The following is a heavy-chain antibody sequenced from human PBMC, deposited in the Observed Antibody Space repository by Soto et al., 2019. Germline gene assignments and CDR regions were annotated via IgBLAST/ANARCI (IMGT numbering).Heavy chain of an antibody. J-gene: IGHJ6*02. CDR2: IIPMFGRA. CDR1: GGTFSSYT. D-gene: IGHD1-7*01. CDR3: ARETWNYDEYYYGMDV. Sequence: QVQLVQSGAEVKKPGSSVKVSCKASGGTFSSYTINWVRQAPGQGLEWMGGIIPMFGRANYAQKFQGRVTITADKSTSTAYMELSSLRSEDTAVYYCARETWNYDEYYYGMDVWGQGTTVTVSS. V-gene: IGHV1-69*06.